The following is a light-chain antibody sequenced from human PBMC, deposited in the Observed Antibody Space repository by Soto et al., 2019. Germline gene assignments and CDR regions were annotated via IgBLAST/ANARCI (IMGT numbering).Light chain of an antibody. CDR2: GAS. J-gene: IGKJ5*01. CDR3: QQYGSSPDT. CDR1: HSFSSD. V-gene: IGKV3-20*01. Sequence: EMVMTQSPATLSVSPGERATLSCRASHSFSSDLAWYQQKPGQAPRLLIHGASSRATGIPDRFSGSGSGTDFTLTISRLEPEDFAVYYCQQYGSSPDTFGQGTRLEIK.